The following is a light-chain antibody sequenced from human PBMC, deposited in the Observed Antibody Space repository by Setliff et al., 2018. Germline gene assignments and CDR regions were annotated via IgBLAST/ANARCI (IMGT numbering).Light chain of an antibody. CDR1: SSNIGSNT. CDR2: GNN. CDR3: AAWDDSLNGEV. J-gene: IGLJ1*01. V-gene: IGLV1-44*01. Sequence: QSVLTQPPSASGTPGQRVTISCSGSSSNIGSNTVNWYQQLPGTAPKLLIYGNNQRPSGVPDRFSGSKSGTSASLAISGLQSEDEADYYGAAWDDSLNGEVFGTGTKVTVL.